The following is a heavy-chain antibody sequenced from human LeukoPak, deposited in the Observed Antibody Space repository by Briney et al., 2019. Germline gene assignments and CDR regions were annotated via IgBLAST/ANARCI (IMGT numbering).Heavy chain of an antibody. Sequence: SETLSLTCAVSGGSISSGGYSWSWIRQPPGKGLEWIGYIYHSGSTYYNPSLKSRVTISVDRSKNQFSLKLSSVTAADTAVYYCARGEYSSGWYSFQAFDIWGQGTLVTVSS. CDR2: IYHSGST. CDR3: ARGEYSSGWYSFQAFDI. J-gene: IGHJ4*02. CDR1: GGSISSGGYS. V-gene: IGHV4-30-2*01. D-gene: IGHD6-19*01.